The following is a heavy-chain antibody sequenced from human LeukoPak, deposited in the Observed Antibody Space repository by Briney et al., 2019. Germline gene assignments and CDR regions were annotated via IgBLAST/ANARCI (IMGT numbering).Heavy chain of an antibody. Sequence: SVKVSCKASGGTFSSYAISWVRQAPGQGLEWMGGIIPIFGTANYAQKFQGRVTITADKSTSTASMELSSLRSEDTAVYYCASWARECYDSSGYGGGWGGHYFDYWGQGTLVTVSS. D-gene: IGHD3-22*01. V-gene: IGHV1-69*06. J-gene: IGHJ4*02. CDR1: GGTFSSYA. CDR3: ASWARECYDSSGYGGGWGGHYFDY. CDR2: IIPIFGTA.